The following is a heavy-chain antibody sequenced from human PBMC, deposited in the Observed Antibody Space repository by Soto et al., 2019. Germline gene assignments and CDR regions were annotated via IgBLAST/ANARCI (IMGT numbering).Heavy chain of an antibody. CDR1: GFIFNEYG. Sequence: QVQLVESGGGVVQPGMSLRLSCAASGFIFNEYGMHWVRQAPGKGLEWVAVIWYDGSKKYYADSVKGRFTISRDNSKNTMSLQMNNLSAEDTAVYYCARWGCSGTNCNLNQRSYDLWGQGTLVTVSS. V-gene: IGHV3-33*03. J-gene: IGHJ4*02. D-gene: IGHD2-15*01. CDR2: IWYDGSKK. CDR3: ARWGCSGTNCNLNQRSYDL.